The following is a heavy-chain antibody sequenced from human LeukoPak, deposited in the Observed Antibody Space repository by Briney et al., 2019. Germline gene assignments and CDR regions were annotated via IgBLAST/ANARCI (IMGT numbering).Heavy chain of an antibody. CDR3: AKRRTTVITMDYFDY. Sequence: GGSLRLSCAASGFTFSNYAMSWVRQAPGKGLEWVSGISDGTGTPYYVDSVKGRFIISRDNSKNTLYLQMTSLRGEDTAVYYCAKRRTTVITMDYFDYWGQRILVTVSS. V-gene: IGHV3-23*01. D-gene: IGHD4-17*01. J-gene: IGHJ4*02. CDR1: GFTFSNYA. CDR2: ISDGTGTP.